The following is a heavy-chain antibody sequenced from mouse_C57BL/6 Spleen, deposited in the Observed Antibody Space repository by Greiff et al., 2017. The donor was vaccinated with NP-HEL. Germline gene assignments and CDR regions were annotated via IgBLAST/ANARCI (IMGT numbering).Heavy chain of an antibody. D-gene: IGHD2-2*01. CDR1: GYTFTSYW. V-gene: IGHV1-5*01. CDR2: IYPGNSDT. Sequence: EVKLQESGTVLARPGASVKMSCKTSGYTFTSYWMHWVKQRPGQGLEWIGAIYPGNSDTSYNQKFKGKAKLTAVTSASTAYMELSSLTNEDSAVYYCTSGDIGYDAENAMDYWGQGTSVTVSS. J-gene: IGHJ4*01. CDR3: TSGDIGYDAENAMDY.